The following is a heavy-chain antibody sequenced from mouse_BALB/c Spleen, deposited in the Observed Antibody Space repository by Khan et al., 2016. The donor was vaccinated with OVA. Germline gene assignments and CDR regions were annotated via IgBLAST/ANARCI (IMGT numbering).Heavy chain of an antibody. CDR3: AREWDDGGLAY. D-gene: IGHD2-3*01. Sequence: EVELVESGGGLVQPGGSLKLSCATSGFTFSDYYMYWVRQTPEKRLEWVAYLSNRGTTTYYPDTVRGRFTISRDNAKHTLYLQMSRLESEDTAMDYCAREWDDGGLAYWGQGTLVTVSA. CDR1: GFTFSDYY. J-gene: IGHJ3*01. CDR2: LSNRGTTT. V-gene: IGHV5-12*02.